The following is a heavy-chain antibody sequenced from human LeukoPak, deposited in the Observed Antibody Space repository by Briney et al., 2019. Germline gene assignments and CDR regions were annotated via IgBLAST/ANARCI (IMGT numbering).Heavy chain of an antibody. CDR1: GYTFTSYG. CDR3: ARGSRQQPNDDAFDI. Sequence: ASVKVSCKASGYTFTSYGISWVRQAPGQGLEWMGWISAYNGNTNYAQKLQGRVTMTTDTSTSTAYMELRSLRSEDTAVYYCARGSRQQPNDDAFDIWGQGTMVTVSS. J-gene: IGHJ3*02. CDR2: ISAYNGNT. V-gene: IGHV1-18*01. D-gene: IGHD6-13*01.